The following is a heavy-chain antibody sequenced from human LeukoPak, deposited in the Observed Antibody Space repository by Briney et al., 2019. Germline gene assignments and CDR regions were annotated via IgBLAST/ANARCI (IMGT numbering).Heavy chain of an antibody. D-gene: IGHD6-13*01. CDR1: GFVFSSYW. V-gene: IGHV3-7*04. J-gene: IGHJ4*02. Sequence: GGSLRHSCAASGFVFSSYWMNWVRQAPGKGLEWVANIKQDGSEKYYVDSVKGRFTISRDNAKNSLYLQMNSLRPEDTAVYYCARESAPEIWGQGTLVTVSS. CDR3: ARESAPEI. CDR2: IKQDGSEK.